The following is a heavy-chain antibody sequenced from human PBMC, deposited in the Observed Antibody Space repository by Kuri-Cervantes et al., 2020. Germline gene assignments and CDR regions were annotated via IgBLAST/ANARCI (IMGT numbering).Heavy chain of an antibody. CDR2: IIPIFGTA. CDR1: GGTFSSYA. J-gene: IGHJ4*02. CDR3: ATLYSSGAGFDY. D-gene: IGHD6-19*01. Sequence: SVKVSCKASGGTFSSYAISWVRQAPGQGLEWMGGIIPIFGTANYAQKFQGRVTITADESMSTAYMELSSLRSEDTAVYYCATLYSSGAGFDYWGQGTLVTVSS. V-gene: IGHV1-69*13.